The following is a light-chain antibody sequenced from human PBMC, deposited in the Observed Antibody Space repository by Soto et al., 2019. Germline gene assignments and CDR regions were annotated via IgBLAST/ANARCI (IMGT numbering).Light chain of an antibody. CDR1: QGISSF. Sequence: DIQLTQSPSFLSASVGDRVTITCRVSQGISSFLAWYQQKPGKGPNLLIYAASTLQSGVPSRFSGSGSGTEFTLTISSLQPEDFATYYCQQLNSYPIIFGQGTRLEIK. CDR3: QQLNSYPII. CDR2: AAS. J-gene: IGKJ5*01. V-gene: IGKV1-9*01.